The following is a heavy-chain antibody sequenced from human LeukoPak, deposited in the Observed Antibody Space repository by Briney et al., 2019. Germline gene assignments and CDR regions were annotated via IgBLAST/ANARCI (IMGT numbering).Heavy chain of an antibody. Sequence: SETLSLTCTVSDDSITIYYWSWIRQPPGKGLEWIGYIDHTGITNYNPSLNSRVTISRDTSKNHFSLELSSATAADTAVYYCARGGHGVGAVLGYWGQGTLVTVSS. J-gene: IGHJ4*02. V-gene: IGHV4-59*01. D-gene: IGHD1-26*01. CDR2: IDHTGIT. CDR1: DDSITIYY. CDR3: ARGGHGVGAVLGY.